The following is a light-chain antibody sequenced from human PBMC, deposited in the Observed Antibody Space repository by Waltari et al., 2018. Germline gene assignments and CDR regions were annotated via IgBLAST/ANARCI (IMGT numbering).Light chain of an antibody. Sequence: EIVMTQSPATLSLSPGERATLSCRASQSVSSSLAWYQQKPGQAPRLLIYGASIRATGIPDSFSGSGSGTEFTLTISSLEPEDVAIYYCQQNSNWPLTFGGGTKVEIK. J-gene: IGKJ4*01. V-gene: IGKV3D-15*01. CDR1: QSVSSS. CDR3: QQNSNWPLT. CDR2: GAS.